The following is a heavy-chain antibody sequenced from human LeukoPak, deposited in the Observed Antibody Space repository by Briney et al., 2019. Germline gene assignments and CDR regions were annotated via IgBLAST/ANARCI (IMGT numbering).Heavy chain of an antibody. V-gene: IGHV3-74*01. CDR2: INYDGIST. CDR1: GFTFSSYW. Sequence: GGSLRLSCAASGFTFSSYWMHWVRQAPWKGLVWVSRINYDGISTSYADSVKGRFTISRDNAKNTVYLQMNSLRAEDTAVYYCARGKYGGYFIDYWGQGTLVTVSS. D-gene: IGHD5-12*01. J-gene: IGHJ4*02. CDR3: ARGKYGGYFIDY.